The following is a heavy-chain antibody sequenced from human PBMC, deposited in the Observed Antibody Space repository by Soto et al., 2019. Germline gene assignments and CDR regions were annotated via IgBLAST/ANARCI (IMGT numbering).Heavy chain of an antibody. CDR1: GYNFTSYW. V-gene: IGHV5-10-1*01. Sequence: PGESLKISCKGSGYNFTSYWISWVRQMPGKGLEWMGRIDPDGSYIKYSPSFQGHVTFSADKSISTAYLQWSSLKASDTAMYYCAGHERYSSDWPYYNWFDTWGQGTLVNVSS. D-gene: IGHD6-19*01. J-gene: IGHJ5*02. CDR3: AGHERYSSDWPYYNWFDT. CDR2: IDPDGSYI.